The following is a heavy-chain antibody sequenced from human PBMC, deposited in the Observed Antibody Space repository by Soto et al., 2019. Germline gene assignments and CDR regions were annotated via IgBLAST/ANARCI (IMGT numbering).Heavy chain of an antibody. CDR3: ARDITMVRGVTPRYGMDV. CDR2: ISYDGSNK. Sequence: PGGSLRLSCAASGFTFSSYAMHWVGQAPGKGLEWVAVISYDGSNKYYADSVRGRFTISRDNSKNTLYLQMNSLRAEDTAVYYCARDITMVRGVTPRYGMDVSGPGPTVTVSS. V-gene: IGHV3-30-3*01. D-gene: IGHD3-10*01. J-gene: IGHJ6*02. CDR1: GFTFSSYA.